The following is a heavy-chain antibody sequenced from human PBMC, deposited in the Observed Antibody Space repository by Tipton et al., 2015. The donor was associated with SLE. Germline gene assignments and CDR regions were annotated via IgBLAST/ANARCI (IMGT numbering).Heavy chain of an antibody. CDR2: ISWDGGST. CDR1: GFTFDDYA. D-gene: IGHD6-6*01. Sequence: SLRLSCAASGFTFDDYAMHWVRQAPGKGLEWVSLISWDGGSTYYADSVKGRFTISRDNSKNSLYLQMNSLRAEDTALYYCAKDTTSLLRSARRRYYGMDVWGQGTTVTVSS. CDR3: AKDTTSLLRSARRRYYGMDV. J-gene: IGHJ6*02. V-gene: IGHV3-43D*03.